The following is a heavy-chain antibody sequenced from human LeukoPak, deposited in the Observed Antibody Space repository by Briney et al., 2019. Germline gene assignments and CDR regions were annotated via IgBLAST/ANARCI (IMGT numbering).Heavy chain of an antibody. Sequence: ASVKVSRKASGYTFTSYAMNWVRQAPGQGLEWMGWINTNTGNPTYAQGFTGRFVFSLDTSVSTAYLQISSLKAEDTAVYYCARDFGRYFQLNYFDYWGQGTLVTVSS. V-gene: IGHV7-4-1*02. J-gene: IGHJ4*02. CDR1: GYTFTSYA. CDR2: INTNTGNP. D-gene: IGHD1-26*01. CDR3: ARDFGRYFQLNYFDY.